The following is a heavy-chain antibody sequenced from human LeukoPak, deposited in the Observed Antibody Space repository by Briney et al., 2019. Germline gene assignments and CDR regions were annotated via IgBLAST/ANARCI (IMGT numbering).Heavy chain of an antibody. J-gene: IGHJ4*02. Sequence: GGSLRLSCAASGFPFSSYSMTWVRQAPGKGLEWVANIKPDGTTKFYVDSVKGRFTISRDNSKNTLDLQMTGLRAEDTAVYYCARERGRGRDSPWFDYWGQGTLVTVSS. CDR3: ARERGRGRDSPWFDY. CDR2: IKPDGTTK. V-gene: IGHV3-7*03. CDR1: GFPFSSYS. D-gene: IGHD1-26*01.